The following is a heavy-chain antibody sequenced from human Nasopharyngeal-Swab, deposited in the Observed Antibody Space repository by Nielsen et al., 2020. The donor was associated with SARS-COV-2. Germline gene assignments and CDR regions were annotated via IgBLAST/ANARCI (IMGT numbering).Heavy chain of an antibody. J-gene: IGHJ4*02. CDR2: IDPSDSYT. V-gene: IGHV5-10-1*01. Sequence: VRQRPGEGLEWMGRIDPSDSYTNYSPSFQGHVTISADKSISTAYLQWSSLKASDTAMYYCARRFHSSSWYTDYDYWGQGTLVTVSS. CDR3: ARRFHSSSWYTDYDY. D-gene: IGHD6-13*01.